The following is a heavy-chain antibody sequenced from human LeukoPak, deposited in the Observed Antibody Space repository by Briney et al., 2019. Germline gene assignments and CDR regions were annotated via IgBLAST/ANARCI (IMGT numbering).Heavy chain of an antibody. CDR3: ARVGVRYYYGSGSYYNGGRGDYYGMDV. Sequence: GGSLRLSCAASGFTFSSYSMNWVRQAPGKGLEWVSYISSSGSTIYYADSVKGRFTISRDNAKNSLYLQMNSLRAEDTAVYYCARVGVRYYYGSGSYYNGGRGDYYGMDVWGQGTTVTVSS. CDR1: GFTFSSYS. CDR2: ISSSGSTI. J-gene: IGHJ6*02. D-gene: IGHD3-10*01. V-gene: IGHV3-48*04.